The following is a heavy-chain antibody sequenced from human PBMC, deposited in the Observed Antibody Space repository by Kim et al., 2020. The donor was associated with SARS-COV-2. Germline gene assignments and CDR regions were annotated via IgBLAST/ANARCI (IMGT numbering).Heavy chain of an antibody. CDR1: GFTFSSYA. Sequence: GGSLRLSCAASGFTFSSYAMSWVRQAPGKGLEWVSAISGSGGSTYYADSVKGRFTISRDNSKNTLYLQMNSLRAEDTAVYYCAKGQGRWLVPGDYYYYGMDVWGQGTTVTVSS. V-gene: IGHV3-23*01. J-gene: IGHJ6*02. D-gene: IGHD6-19*01. CDR3: AKGQGRWLVPGDYYYYGMDV. CDR2: ISGSGGST.